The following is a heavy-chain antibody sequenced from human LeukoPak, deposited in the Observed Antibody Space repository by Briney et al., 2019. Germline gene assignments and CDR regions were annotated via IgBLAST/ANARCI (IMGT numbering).Heavy chain of an antibody. CDR3: ARMAAIDY. J-gene: IGHJ4*02. D-gene: IGHD1-26*01. Sequence: GGSLRLSCAASGFTFSNYWMSWVREAPGKGLEWLANINQDGSEKYYVDSVKGRFTISRDNAKNSLFLQMNNLRAEDTAVYYCARMAAIDYWGQGTLVTVSS. V-gene: IGHV3-7*01. CDR1: GFTFSNYW. CDR2: INQDGSEK.